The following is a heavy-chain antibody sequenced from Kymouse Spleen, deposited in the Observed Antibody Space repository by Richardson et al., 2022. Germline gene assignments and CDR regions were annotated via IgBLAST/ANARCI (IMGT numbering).Heavy chain of an antibody. J-gene: IGHJ3*02. Sequence: EVQLVESGGGLVQPGGSLRLSCAASGFTFSSYWMSWVRQAPGKGLEWVANIKQDGSEKYYVDSVKGRFTISRDNAKNSLYLQMNSLRAEDTAVYYCARSYSSGWPDAFDIWGQGTMVTVSS. CDR3: ARSYSSGWPDAFDI. CDR2: IKQDGSEK. CDR1: GFTFSSYW. D-gene: IGHD6-19*01. V-gene: IGHV3-7*01.